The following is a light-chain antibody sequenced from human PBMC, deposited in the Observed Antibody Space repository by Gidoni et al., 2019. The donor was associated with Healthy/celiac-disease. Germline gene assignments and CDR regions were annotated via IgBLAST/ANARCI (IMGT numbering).Light chain of an antibody. CDR3: QQYYSTPT. V-gene: IGKV4-1*01. J-gene: IGKJ1*01. CDR2: WAS. CDR1: QSVLYSSNNKNY. Sequence: DIVMTQSQDSLAVSLGERATINCKSSQSVLYSSNNKNYLAWYQHKPGQPPKLLIYWASTRESGVPDRFSGSGSGTDFTLTISSLQAEDVAVYYCQQYYSTPTFGQGTKVEIK.